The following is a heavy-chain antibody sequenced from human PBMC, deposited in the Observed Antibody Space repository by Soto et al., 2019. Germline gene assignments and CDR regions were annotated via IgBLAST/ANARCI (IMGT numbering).Heavy chain of an antibody. V-gene: IGHV4-59*01. J-gene: IGHJ4*02. Sequence: QVQLQESGPGLVKPSETLSLTCTVSGGSISSYYWSWIRQPPGKGLEWIGYIYYSRSTNYNPSLKGRVTISVDTSKNQCSLRLRSVTAADTAVYYCARDSGSGWYYFDYWGQGTLVTVSS. D-gene: IGHD6-19*01. CDR1: GGSISSYY. CDR3: ARDSGSGWYYFDY. CDR2: IYYSRST.